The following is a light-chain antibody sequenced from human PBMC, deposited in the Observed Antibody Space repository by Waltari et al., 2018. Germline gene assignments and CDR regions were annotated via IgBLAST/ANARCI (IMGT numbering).Light chain of an antibody. CDR3: QHYGSSPPVT. V-gene: IGKV3-20*01. CDR1: QSVSSRF. CDR2: GAS. J-gene: IGKJ4*01. Sequence: EIVLTQSPGTLSLSPGERATLSSRASQSVSSRFLAWYQQKPGLAPRLLIHGASSRATGIPDRFSGTGSGTDFTLTISRLETEDFAVYYCQHYGSSPPVTFGGGTKVEIK.